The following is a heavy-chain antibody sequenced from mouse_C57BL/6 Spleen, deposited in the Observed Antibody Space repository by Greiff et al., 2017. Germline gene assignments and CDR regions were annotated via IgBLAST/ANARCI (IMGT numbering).Heavy chain of an antibody. CDR2: INPNNGGT. J-gene: IGHJ1*03. Sequence: EVQLQESGPELVKPGASVKMSCKASGYTFTDYNMHWVKQSHGKSLEWIGYINPNNGGTSYNQKFKGKATLTVNKSSSTAYMELRSLTSEDTAVYYCAIPLGGYFDVWGTGTTVTVSS. D-gene: IGHD4-1*01. V-gene: IGHV1-22*01. CDR3: AIPLGGYFDV. CDR1: GYTFTDYN.